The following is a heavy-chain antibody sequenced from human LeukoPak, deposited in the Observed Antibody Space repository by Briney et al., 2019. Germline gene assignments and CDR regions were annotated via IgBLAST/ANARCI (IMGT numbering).Heavy chain of an antibody. V-gene: IGHV1-69*13. Sequence: GASVKVSCKASGGTFSGYAISWVRQAPGQGLEWMGGIIPIFGTANYAQKFQGRVTITADESTSTAYMELRSLRSDDTAVYYCARDQPYYDILTGYQAYYYYGMDVWGQGTTVTVSS. CDR3: ARDQPYYDILTGYQAYYYYGMDV. J-gene: IGHJ6*02. CDR2: IIPIFGTA. D-gene: IGHD3-9*01. CDR1: GGTFSGYA.